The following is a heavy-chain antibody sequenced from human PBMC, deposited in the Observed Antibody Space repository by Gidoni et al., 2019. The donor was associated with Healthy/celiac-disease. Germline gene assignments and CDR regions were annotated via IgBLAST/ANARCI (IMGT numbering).Heavy chain of an antibody. CDR3: AKDGKYSSGWYSYFDY. CDR1: GFTFSSYG. CDR2: ISYDGSNK. Sequence: QVQLVESGGGVVQPGRSLRLSCAASGFTFSSYGMHWVRQAPGKGLEWVAVISYDGSNKYYADSVKGRFTISRDNSKNTLYLQMNSLRAEDTAVYYCAKDGKYSSGWYSYFDYWGQGTLVTVSS. J-gene: IGHJ4*02. D-gene: IGHD6-19*01. V-gene: IGHV3-30*18.